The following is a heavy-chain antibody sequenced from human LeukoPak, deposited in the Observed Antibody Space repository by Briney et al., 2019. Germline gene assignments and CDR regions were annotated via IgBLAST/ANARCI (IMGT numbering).Heavy chain of an antibody. D-gene: IGHD5-18*01. J-gene: IGHJ4*02. CDR1: SGSINNHY. Sequence: PSETLSLTCIVSSGSINNHYWSWIRQPPGKGLEWIGYIYDSWNTNYNPSLQSRVTISMDASRNQFSLSLTSVTAADTAVYCARDQIGYGLDYWGQGTLVTVSS. CDR2: IYDSWNT. CDR3: ARDQIGYGLDY. V-gene: IGHV4-59*11.